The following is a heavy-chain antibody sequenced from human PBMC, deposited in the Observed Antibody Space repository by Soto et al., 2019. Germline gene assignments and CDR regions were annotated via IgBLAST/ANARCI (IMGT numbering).Heavy chain of an antibody. CDR1: GFTFSSYG. Sequence: GGSLRLSCAASGFTFSSYGMHWVRQAPGKGLEWVAVIWYDGSNKYYADSVKGRFTISRDNSKNTLYLQMNSLRAEDTAVYYCARAPTVVPAVQYYYYGMDVWGQGTTVTVSS. D-gene: IGHD2-2*01. V-gene: IGHV3-33*01. J-gene: IGHJ6*02. CDR3: ARAPTVVPAVQYYYYGMDV. CDR2: IWYDGSNK.